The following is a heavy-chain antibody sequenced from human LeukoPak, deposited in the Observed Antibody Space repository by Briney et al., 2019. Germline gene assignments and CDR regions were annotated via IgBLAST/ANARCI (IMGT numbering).Heavy chain of an antibody. CDR1: GGSISSYY. CDR3: AREVRSVRYYYGMDF. Sequence: SETLSLTCTVSGGSISSYYWSWIRQPPGKGLEWIGYIYYSGSNNYNPSLKSRVTISVATSKNQVPLKLSSVTAADTAVYNCAREVRSVRYYYGMDFWGQGTTVTVSS. V-gene: IGHV4-59*01. CDR2: IYYSGSN. J-gene: IGHJ6*02. D-gene: IGHD2-15*01.